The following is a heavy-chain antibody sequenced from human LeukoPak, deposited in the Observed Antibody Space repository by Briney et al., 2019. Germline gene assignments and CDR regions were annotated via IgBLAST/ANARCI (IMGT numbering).Heavy chain of an antibody. CDR3: ARVQSSSWYSSPEYFQH. Sequence: ASVKVSCKASGYTFTSYAMNWVRQAPGQGLEWMGWISAYNGNTNYAQKLQGRVTMTTDTSTSTAYMELRSLRSDDTAVYYCARVQSSSWYSSPEYFQHWGQGTLVTVSS. V-gene: IGHV1-18*01. J-gene: IGHJ1*01. D-gene: IGHD6-13*01. CDR2: ISAYNGNT. CDR1: GYTFTSYA.